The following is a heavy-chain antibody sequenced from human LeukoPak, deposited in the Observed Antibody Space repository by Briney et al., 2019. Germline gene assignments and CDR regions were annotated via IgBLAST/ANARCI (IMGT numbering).Heavy chain of an antibody. CDR1: GFTFTRYA. D-gene: IGHD6-25*01. CDR3: AREATSSSGWYIDY. V-gene: IGHV3-23*01. Sequence: GGSLRLSCAASGFTFTRYAMKWVRQAPGKGLEWVSTVSGPGDNTYYADSVKGRFTISRDNSKNTVYLQMNSLRAGNTAVYYCAREATSSSGWYIDYWGQGTLVTVSS. J-gene: IGHJ4*02. CDR2: VSGPGDNT.